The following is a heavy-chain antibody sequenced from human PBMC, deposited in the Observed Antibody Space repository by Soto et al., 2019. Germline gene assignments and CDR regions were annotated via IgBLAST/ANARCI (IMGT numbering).Heavy chain of an antibody. CDR1: GFTFSGSA. CDR3: TSGLWFGEGYYYGMDV. D-gene: IGHD3-10*01. J-gene: IGHJ6*02. CDR2: IRSKANSYAT. V-gene: IGHV3-73*01. Sequence: GGSLRLSCAASGFTFSGSAMHWVRQASGKGLEWVGRIRSKANSYATAYAASVKGRFTISRDDSKNTAYLQMNSLKTEDTAVYYCTSGLWFGEGYYYGMDVWGQGTKVTVSS.